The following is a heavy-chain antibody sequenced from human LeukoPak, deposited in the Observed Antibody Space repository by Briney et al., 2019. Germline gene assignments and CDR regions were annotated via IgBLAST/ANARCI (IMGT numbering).Heavy chain of an antibody. CDR2: VYSSGST. CDR3: ARDGLYYDSSGGFDY. V-gene: IGHV4-59*01. J-gene: IGHJ4*02. CDR1: GGSMNDNY. D-gene: IGHD3-22*01. Sequence: SETLSLTCTVSGGSMNDNYWSWIRQPPGKGLEWIGYVYSSGSTNYNPSLKSRVTISVGTSKNQFSLKLSSVTAADTAVYYCARDGLYYDSSGGFDYWGQGTLVTVSS.